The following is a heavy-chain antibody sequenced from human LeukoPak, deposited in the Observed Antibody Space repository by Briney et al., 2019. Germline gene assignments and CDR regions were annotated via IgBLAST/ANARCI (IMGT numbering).Heavy chain of an antibody. V-gene: IGHV3-30-3*01. CDR2: ISYDGSNK. J-gene: IGHJ3*02. CDR3: AKERASGSYYRVDAFDI. Sequence: GGSLRLSCAASGFTFSSYAMHWVRQAPGKGLEWVAAISYDGSNKYYADSVKGRFTISRDNSKNTLYLQMNSLRAEDTAVYYCAKERASGSYYRVDAFDIWGQGTMVTVSS. CDR1: GFTFSSYA. D-gene: IGHD1-26*01.